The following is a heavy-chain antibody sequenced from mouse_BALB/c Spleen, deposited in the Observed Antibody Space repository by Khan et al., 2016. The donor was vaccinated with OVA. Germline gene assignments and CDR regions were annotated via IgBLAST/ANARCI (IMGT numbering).Heavy chain of an antibody. CDR3: ARRYDFFAS. CDR2: VNPNTDNI. CDR1: GYSFTLYY. J-gene: IGHJ3*01. Sequence: VQLQQSGPDLVKPGVSVKISCKASGYSFTLYYMSWVKQSHGKSLEWIGRVNPNTDNINYNQAFKGKAILTVDKSSNTAYMELRSLTTEDSAVYFCARRYDFFASWGQGTLVTVSA. V-gene: IGHV1-26*01. D-gene: IGHD2-14*01.